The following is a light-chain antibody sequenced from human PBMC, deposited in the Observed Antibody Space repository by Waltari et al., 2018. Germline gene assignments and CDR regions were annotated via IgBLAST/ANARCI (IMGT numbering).Light chain of an antibody. CDR2: EVS. V-gene: IGKV2-29*03. J-gene: IGKJ3*01. Sequence: EIVMTQTPLSLSVTPGPPASLPCKSSQRLLNSNGTTYLDWYPQRPGQSPQLLLYEVSSRFSGVPDRFSGSGSGTDFTLKISRVEAEDVGVYYCMQGGFSFGPGTKVDIK. CDR3: MQGGFS. CDR1: QRLLNSNGTTY.